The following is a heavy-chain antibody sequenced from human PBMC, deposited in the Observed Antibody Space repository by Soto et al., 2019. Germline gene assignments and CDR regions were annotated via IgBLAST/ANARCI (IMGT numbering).Heavy chain of an antibody. CDR1: GGSISGHY. J-gene: IGHJ4*02. CDR3: ARVGSSGWSPDY. CDR2: IFYTGST. V-gene: IGHV4-59*11. D-gene: IGHD6-19*01. Sequence: QVQLQESGPGLVKPSGTLSLTCTVSGGSISGHYWIWIRQSPGKGLEWIGYIFYTGSTHYNPSLKSRVTLSADTSKIQFSLRLSYVTAADTAVYYCARVGSSGWSPDYWGQGTLVTVSS.